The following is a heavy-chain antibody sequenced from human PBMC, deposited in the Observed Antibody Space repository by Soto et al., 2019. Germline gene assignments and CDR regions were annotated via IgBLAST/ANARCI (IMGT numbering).Heavy chain of an antibody. D-gene: IGHD2-2*02. CDR1: GGSISSYY. V-gene: IGHV4-59*08. J-gene: IGHJ6*03. CDR3: ARRRAADRPENYYMDV. CDR2: IYYSGGT. Sequence: SETLSLTCTVSGGSISSYYWSWIRQPPGKGLEWIGYIYYSGGTNYNPSLKSRVTISVDTSKNQFSLKLSSVTAADTAVYYCARRRAADRPENYYMDVWGKGTTVTVSS.